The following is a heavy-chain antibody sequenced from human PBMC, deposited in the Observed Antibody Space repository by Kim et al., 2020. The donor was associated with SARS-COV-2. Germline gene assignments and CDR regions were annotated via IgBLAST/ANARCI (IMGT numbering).Heavy chain of an antibody. CDR2: ISRSGSTI. CDR3: AGLAYHDSSGDAFDI. Sequence: GGSLRLSCAASGFTFSNYDISWVRQAPGKGLEWISYISRSGSTIYYTDSVKGRFTISRDNAKSSLYLQMNSLRAEDTAAYYCAGLAYHDSSGDAFDIWGQGTMVTVSS. D-gene: IGHD3-22*01. CDR1: GFTFSNYD. J-gene: IGHJ3*02. V-gene: IGHV3-48*03.